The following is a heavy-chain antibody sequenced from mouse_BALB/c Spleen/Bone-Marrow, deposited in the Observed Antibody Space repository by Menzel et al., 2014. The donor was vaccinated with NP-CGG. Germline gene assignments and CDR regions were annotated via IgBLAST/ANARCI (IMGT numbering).Heavy chain of an antibody. Sequence: EVKLVESGGGLVQPGGSRKLSCAASGFTFSSFGMHWVRQAPEKGLEWVAYISNGSSTIYYADTVKGQFTISRDNPKNTLFLQMTSLRSEDTAMYYCARKGAMITHYYAMDYWGQGTSVTVSS. D-gene: IGHD2-4*01. CDR1: GFTFSSFG. CDR3: ARKGAMITHYYAMDY. V-gene: IGHV5-17*02. CDR2: ISNGSSTI. J-gene: IGHJ4*01.